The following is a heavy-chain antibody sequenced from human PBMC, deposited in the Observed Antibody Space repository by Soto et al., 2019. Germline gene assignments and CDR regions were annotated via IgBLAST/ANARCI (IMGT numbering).Heavy chain of an antibody. CDR1: GSTFSSYA. CDR2: IIPIFGTA. CDR3: ARDLNPREDYDSSGPFDD. V-gene: IGHV1-69*13. J-gene: IGHJ4*02. D-gene: IGHD3-22*01. Sequence: SVKVSCKASGSTFSSYAISWVRQAPGQGLEWMGGIIPIFGTANYAQKFQGRVTITADESTSTAYMELSSLRSEDTAVYYCARDLNPREDYDSSGPFDDWGQGTLVTVSS.